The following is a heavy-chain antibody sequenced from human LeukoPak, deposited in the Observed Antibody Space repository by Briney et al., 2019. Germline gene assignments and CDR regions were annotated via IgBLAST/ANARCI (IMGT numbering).Heavy chain of an antibody. CDR3: ARQRGWFTSGWWLDSLDV. CDR1: GFSFSTSW. Sequence: GGSLRLSCVTSGFSFSTSWMNWVRQAPGKGREWGANIKEDGSVKNYADSVKGRFTISRDNARNFLYLEINCLRAEDTAVYYCARQRGWFTSGWWLDSLDVWGQGSQVIVSS. CDR2: IKEDGSVK. D-gene: IGHD6-19*01. V-gene: IGHV3-7*01. J-gene: IGHJ3*01.